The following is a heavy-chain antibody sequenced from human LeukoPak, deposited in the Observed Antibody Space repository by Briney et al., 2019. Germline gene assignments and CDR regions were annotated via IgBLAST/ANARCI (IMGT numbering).Heavy chain of an antibody. CDR2: IYHSGST. D-gene: IGHD6-19*01. CDR1: GGSISSGGYS. J-gene: IGHJ3*02. V-gene: IGHV4-30-2*01. CDR3: ARSREQWLPLNDAFDI. Sequence: PSETLSLTCAVSGGSISSGGYSWSWIRQPPGKGLEWIGYIYHSGSTYYNPSLKSRVTMSVDTSKNQFSLKLSSVTAADTAVYYCARSREQWLPLNDAFDIWGQGTMVTVSS.